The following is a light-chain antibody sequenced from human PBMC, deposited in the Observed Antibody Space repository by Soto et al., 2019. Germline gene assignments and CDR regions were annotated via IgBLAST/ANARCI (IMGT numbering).Light chain of an antibody. Sequence: EIVMTQSPATLSVSPGERATLSCRASQSVSSNLAWYQQKPGQAPRLLFYGASTRATGIPARFSGSGSGTEFTLTISSLQSEDFAVYYCQQYHNWPWTFGQGTKVDIK. CDR1: QSVSSN. J-gene: IGKJ1*01. V-gene: IGKV3-15*01. CDR2: GAS. CDR3: QQYHNWPWT.